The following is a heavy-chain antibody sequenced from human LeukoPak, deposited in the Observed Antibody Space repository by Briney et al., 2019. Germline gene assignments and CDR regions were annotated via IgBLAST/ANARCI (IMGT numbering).Heavy chain of an antibody. CDR3: ARAQWIQLWDRRPRYYYYYYMDV. J-gene: IGHJ6*03. V-gene: IGHV1-18*01. CDR2: ISAYNGNT. CDR1: GYTFTSYG. D-gene: IGHD5-18*01. Sequence: ASVKVSCKASGYTFTSYGISWVRQAPGQGLEWMGWISAYNGNTNYAQKLQGRVTMTTDTSTSTAYMELRSLRSDDTAVYYCARAQWIQLWDRRPRYYYYYYMDVWGKGTTVTVSS.